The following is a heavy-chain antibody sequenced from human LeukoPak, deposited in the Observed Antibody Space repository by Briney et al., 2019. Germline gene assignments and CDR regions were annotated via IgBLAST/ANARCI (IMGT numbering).Heavy chain of an antibody. V-gene: IGHV1-18*01. Sequence: ASVKVSCKASGYTFTSYGISWVRQAPGQGLEWMGRISAYNGNTNYAQKLQGRVTMNTDTSTSTAYMEVRSLRSDDTAVYYCARDVLAEHWFDPWGQGTLVTVSS. CDR1: GYTFTSYG. CDR2: ISAYNGNT. J-gene: IGHJ5*02. D-gene: IGHD3-3*02. CDR3: ARDVLAEHWFDP.